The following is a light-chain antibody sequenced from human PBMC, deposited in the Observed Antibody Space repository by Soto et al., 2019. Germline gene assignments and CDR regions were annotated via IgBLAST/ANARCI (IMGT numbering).Light chain of an antibody. J-gene: IGKJ1*01. CDR2: GAS. Sequence: EIIMTQSPATLSVSPGEGATLSCRASQSVSSNLAWYQQKPGQPPRLLIFGASSRATGIPARFSGSGSGTEFTLTISSLQSEDFAVYYCQQYYDWRTFGQGTKVDIK. CDR1: QSVSSN. CDR3: QQYYDWRT. V-gene: IGKV3-15*01.